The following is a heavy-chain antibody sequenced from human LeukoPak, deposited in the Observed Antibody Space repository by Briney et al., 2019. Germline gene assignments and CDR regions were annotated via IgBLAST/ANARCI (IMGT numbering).Heavy chain of an antibody. J-gene: IGHJ6*02. D-gene: IGHD3-10*01. Sequence: RASVKVSCKVSGYTLTELSMHWVRQAPGKGLEWMGGFDPEDGETIYAQKFQGRVTMTEDTSTDTAYMELSSLRSEDTAVYYCATDGLLWFGELLSSSYYGMDVWGQGTTVTVSS. CDR2: FDPEDGET. V-gene: IGHV1-24*01. CDR1: GYTLTELS. CDR3: ATDGLLWFGELLSSSYYGMDV.